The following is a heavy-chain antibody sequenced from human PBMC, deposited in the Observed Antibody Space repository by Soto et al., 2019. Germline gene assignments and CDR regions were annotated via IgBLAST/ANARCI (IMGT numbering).Heavy chain of an antibody. V-gene: IGHV4-34*01. Sequence: SETLSLTCAVYGGSFSGYYWSWIRQPPGKGLEWIGEINHSGSTNYNPSLKSRVTISVDTSKNQFSLKLSSVTAADTAVYYCASTLGYFDWLLWEHPSIDYWGQGTLVTVS. CDR1: GGSFSGYY. CDR2: INHSGST. J-gene: IGHJ4*02. CDR3: ASTLGYFDWLLWEHPSIDY. D-gene: IGHD3-9*01.